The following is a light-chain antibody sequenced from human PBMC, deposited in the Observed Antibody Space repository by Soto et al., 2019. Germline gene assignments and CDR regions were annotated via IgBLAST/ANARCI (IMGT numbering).Light chain of an antibody. CDR3: QQYKSYST. CDR1: ESISIW. J-gene: IGKJ1*01. V-gene: IGKV1-5*03. Sequence: DIQMTPSPSTMSASVGSTFTITCRASESISIWLAWYQQKPGKDPNILINKASSLQSEVQSRFRGSGSGTEFTLTITSLQPDDFGVYYCQQYKSYSTFGKGNKVDIK. CDR2: KAS.